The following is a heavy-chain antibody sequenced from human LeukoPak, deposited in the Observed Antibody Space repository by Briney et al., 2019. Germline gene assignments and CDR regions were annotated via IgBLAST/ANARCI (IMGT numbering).Heavy chain of an antibody. CDR3: ARGGYCSSTSCYIGIYYYYMDV. D-gene: IGHD2-2*02. V-gene: IGHV4-4*07. CDR1: GGSISSYY. Sequence: SETLSLTCSVSGGSISSYYWSWIRQPAGKGLEWIGRIYTSGSTNYNPSLKSRVTMSVDTSKNQFSLKLSSVTAADTAVYYCARGGYCSSTSCYIGIYYYYMDVWGKGTTVTVSS. J-gene: IGHJ6*03. CDR2: IYTSGST.